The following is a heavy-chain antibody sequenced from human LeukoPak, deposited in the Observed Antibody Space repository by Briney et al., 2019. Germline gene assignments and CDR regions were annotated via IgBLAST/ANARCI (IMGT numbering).Heavy chain of an antibody. CDR3: AREGAYGDFEY. Sequence: GASVKVSCKASGYTFNRYGISWVRQAPGQGLEWMGWISAYNGNTNYAQKVLGRVTMTTNTSTSTAYMELRSLRSDDTAVYYCAREGAYGDFEYWGQGTLVTVSS. CDR1: GYTFNRYG. J-gene: IGHJ4*02. CDR2: ISAYNGNT. D-gene: IGHD4-17*01. V-gene: IGHV1-18*01.